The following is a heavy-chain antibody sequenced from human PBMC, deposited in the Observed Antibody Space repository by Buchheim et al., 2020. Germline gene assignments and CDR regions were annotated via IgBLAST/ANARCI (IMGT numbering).Heavy chain of an antibody. Sequence: EVQLVESGGGLVQPGGSLRLSCAASGFTFSSYWMSWVRQAPGKGLEWVANIKQDGSEKYYVDSVKGRFTISRDNAKNSLYLQMNSLRAEDTAVYYCARFTGDLVVALYYFDYWGQGTL. V-gene: IGHV3-7*01. J-gene: IGHJ4*02. CDR2: IKQDGSEK. CDR3: ARFTGDLVVALYYFDY. CDR1: GFTFSSYW. D-gene: IGHD2-15*01.